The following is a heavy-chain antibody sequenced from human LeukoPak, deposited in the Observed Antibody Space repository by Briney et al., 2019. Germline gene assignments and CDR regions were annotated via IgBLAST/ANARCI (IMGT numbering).Heavy chain of an antibody. V-gene: IGHV3-21*01. Sequence: GGSLRLSCAASGFTFSSYAMSWVRQAPGKGLEWVSSISSSSYIYYADSVKGRFTISRDNAKNSLYLQMNSLRAEDTAVYYCAREKCIDYWGQGTLVTVSS. CDR2: ISSSSYI. CDR3: AREKCIDY. J-gene: IGHJ4*02. CDR1: GFTFSSYA.